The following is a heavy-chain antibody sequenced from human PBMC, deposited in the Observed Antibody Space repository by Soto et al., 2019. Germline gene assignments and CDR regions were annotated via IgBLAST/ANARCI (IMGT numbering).Heavy chain of an antibody. D-gene: IGHD2-2*01. V-gene: IGHV3-72*01. CDR3: ARGGCTSTSCLDY. CDR2: ILNTANSYTT. Sequence: EVQLVESGGGLVQPGGSLRLSCAASGFTFSHNYMHWVRQAPGEGLEWVGLILNTANSYTTEYAASVKGRFTISRDDSDNSLFLQMNSLKSEDTAVDYCARGGCTSTSCLDYWGQGTLVTVSS. CDR1: GFTFSHNY. J-gene: IGHJ4*02.